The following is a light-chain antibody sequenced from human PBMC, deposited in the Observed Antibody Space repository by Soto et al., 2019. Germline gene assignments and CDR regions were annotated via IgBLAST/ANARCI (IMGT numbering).Light chain of an antibody. CDR2: EVN. Sequence: QSVLTQPASVSGSPGQSITLSCTGTSSDVGGYNYVSWYQQHPGKAPKLMIYEVNNRPSGVSDRFSGSKSGNTASLTISGLQAEDDADYYCSSYTSRTTFVCGTGTKVTVL. CDR1: SSDVGGYNY. CDR3: SSYTSRTTFV. V-gene: IGLV2-14*01. J-gene: IGLJ1*01.